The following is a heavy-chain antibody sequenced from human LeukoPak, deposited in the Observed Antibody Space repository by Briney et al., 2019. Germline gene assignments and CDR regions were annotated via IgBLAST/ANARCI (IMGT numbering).Heavy chain of an antibody. J-gene: IGHJ4*02. Sequence: PSQTLSLTCTVSGGSISSGSYYWSWIRQPAGKGLEWIGRIYTSGSTNHNPSLKSRVTISVDTSKNQFSLKLSSVTAADTAVYYCARDYGALDYWGQGTLVTVSS. CDR3: ARDYGALDY. CDR2: IYTSGST. D-gene: IGHD4-17*01. CDR1: GGSISSGSYY. V-gene: IGHV4-61*02.